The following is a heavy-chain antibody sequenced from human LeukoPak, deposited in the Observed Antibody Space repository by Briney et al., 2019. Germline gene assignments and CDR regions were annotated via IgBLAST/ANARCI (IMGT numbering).Heavy chain of an antibody. CDR1: GFTFSSYG. Sequence: GGSLRLSCAASGFTFSSYGMHWVRQAPGKGLEWVAVISYDGSNKYYADSVKGRFTISRDNSKNTLYLQMNSLRAEGTAVYYCAKGSRTYCSSTSCYKDYWGQGTLVTVSS. CDR2: ISYDGSNK. J-gene: IGHJ4*02. D-gene: IGHD2-2*01. V-gene: IGHV3-30*05. CDR3: AKGSRTYCSSTSCYKDY.